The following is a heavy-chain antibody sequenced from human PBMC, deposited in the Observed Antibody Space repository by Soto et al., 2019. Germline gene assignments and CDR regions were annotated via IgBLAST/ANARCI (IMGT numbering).Heavy chain of an antibody. V-gene: IGHV5-51*01. CDR3: ARQGEGFYHRQIALWGQGPLVKAPSDV. Sequence: PGESLNISCTGSGFTFTRYLIAWVRQMPGEGPEWMGVVFPGDSDTRYSPSFQGQVIISADKSTSTAYLQWSSLKASDTAIYYCARQGEGFYHRQIALWGQGPLVKAPSDVWGQGTTVPVSS. J-gene: IGHJ6*02. D-gene: IGHD2-21*01. CDR2: VFPGDSDT. CDR1: GFTFTRYL.